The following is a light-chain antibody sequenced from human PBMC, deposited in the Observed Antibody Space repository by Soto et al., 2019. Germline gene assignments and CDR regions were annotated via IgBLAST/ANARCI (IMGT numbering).Light chain of an antibody. CDR2: VAS. J-gene: IGKJ4*01. CDR3: QQVESYPST. V-gene: IGKV1-9*01. CDR1: QDITNF. Sequence: IQLTQSPSSLSASVGDRVTITCRASQDITNFLAWYQQKPGQAPKLLIYVASTLQSGVPSRFSGSGSGTDFTLTISSLQPEDFATYFCQQVESYPSTFGGGTKVDIK.